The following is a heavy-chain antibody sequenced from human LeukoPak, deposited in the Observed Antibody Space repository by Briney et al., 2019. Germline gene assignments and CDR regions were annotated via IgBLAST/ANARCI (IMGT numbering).Heavy chain of an antibody. J-gene: IGHJ3*02. D-gene: IGHD2-15*01. V-gene: IGHV4-39*07. CDR1: GGSISSSSYY. Sequence: SETLSLTCTVSGGSISSSSYYWGWIRQPPGKGLEWIGSIYYSGSTYYNPSLKSRVTISVDTSKNQFSLKLSSVTAADTAVYYCARVGGYCSGGSCYLGRDLGAFGIWGQGTMVTVSS. CDR2: IYYSGST. CDR3: ARVGGYCSGGSCYLGRDLGAFGI.